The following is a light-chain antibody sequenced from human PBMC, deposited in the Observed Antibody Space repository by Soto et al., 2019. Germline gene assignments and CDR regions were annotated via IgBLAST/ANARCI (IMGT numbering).Light chain of an antibody. V-gene: IGKV2D-29*01. CDR3: LQYDYWPRT. Sequence: DIVLTQTPLFLSVTPGQPASISCRSTQSLLHSDGKTYFYWFLQKAGQPPQLLIYEVSNRFSGVSDRLSGSGSGTEFTLTITSLQSEDFAVYYCLQYDYWPRTFGQGTKVDIK. J-gene: IGKJ1*01. CDR2: EVS. CDR1: QSLLHSDGKTY.